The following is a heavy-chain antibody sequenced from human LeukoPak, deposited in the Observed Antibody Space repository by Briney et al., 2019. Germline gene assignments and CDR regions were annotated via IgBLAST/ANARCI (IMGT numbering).Heavy chain of an antibody. CDR1: GFTFSSYA. D-gene: IGHD2-2*01. J-gene: IGHJ4*02. V-gene: IGHV3-23*01. Sequence: GGSLRLSCAASGFTFSSYAMTWVPQAPGKGLEWVSTISTTGGITTSTDSVKGRFTMSRDNPKNKLNLQVNSLRAEDTAIYYCAKDVYCSSTSCSRAYDYWGQGTLVTVSS. CDR3: AKDVYCSSTSCSRAYDY. CDR2: ISTTGGIT.